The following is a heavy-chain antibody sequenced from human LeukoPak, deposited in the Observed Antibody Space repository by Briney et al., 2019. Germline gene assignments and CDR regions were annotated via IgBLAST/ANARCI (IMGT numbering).Heavy chain of an antibody. CDR2: INSSYSYT. J-gene: IGHJ3*02. D-gene: IGHD2-15*01. CDR1: GFTFSSYA. V-gene: IGHV3-21*01. CDR3: ASDTRTVAVVVAATGADAFDI. Sequence: PGGSLRLSCAASGFTFSSYAMSWVRQAPGKGLEWVSSINSSYSYTYYADSVKGRFTISRNNARNSLYPQMDHLRAEDTAFYYSASDTRTVAVVVAATGADAFDIWGQGTMVTVSS.